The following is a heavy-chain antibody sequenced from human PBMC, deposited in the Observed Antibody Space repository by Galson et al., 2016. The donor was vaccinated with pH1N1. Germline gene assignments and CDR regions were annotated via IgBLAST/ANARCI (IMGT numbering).Heavy chain of an antibody. CDR2: IYWDDDN. J-gene: IGHJ4*02. Sequence: PALVKPTQTLTLTCTFSGFSLSTSGVGVGWIRQPPGKALEWLARIYWDDDNRYSQSLKSRLTITKDTSKNQVFLTMTNMDPVETATYYCARLLYGDYQENVDYWGQGTLVTVSS. CDR3: ARLLYGDYQENVDY. V-gene: IGHV2-5*02. D-gene: IGHD4-17*01. CDR1: GFSLSTSGVG.